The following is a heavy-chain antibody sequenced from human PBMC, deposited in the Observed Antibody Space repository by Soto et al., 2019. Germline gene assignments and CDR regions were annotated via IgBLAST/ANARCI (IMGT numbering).Heavy chain of an antibody. Sequence: GGSLRLSCAASGFTFSSYAMHWVRQAPGKGLEWVAVISYDGSNKYYADSVKGRFTISRDNSKNTLYLQMNSLRAEDTAVYYCAREGEQQSGGFLDYWGQGTLVTVSS. CDR3: AREGEQQSGGFLDY. D-gene: IGHD6-13*01. CDR2: ISYDGSNK. CDR1: GFTFSSYA. V-gene: IGHV3-30-3*01. J-gene: IGHJ4*02.